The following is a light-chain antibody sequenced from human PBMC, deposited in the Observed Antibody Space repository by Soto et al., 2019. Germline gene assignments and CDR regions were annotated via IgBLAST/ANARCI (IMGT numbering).Light chain of an antibody. J-gene: IGKJ1*01. V-gene: IGKV1-9*01. Sequence: IQLTQSPSSLSASVGDRVTITCRASQDINSRLAWYQQKPGKAPKLLIYAASTLQSGVPSRFRGSGFGTYSPLTISSLQPEDFASYYCQQPNSYPRTFGQGTKVEIK. CDR2: AAS. CDR1: QDINSR. CDR3: QQPNSYPRT.